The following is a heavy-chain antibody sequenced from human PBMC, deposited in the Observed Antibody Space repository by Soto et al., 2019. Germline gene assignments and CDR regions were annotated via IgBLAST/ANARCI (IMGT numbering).Heavy chain of an antibody. CDR3: ATEASGSSWYYFDY. J-gene: IGHJ4*02. CDR2: FDPEDGET. D-gene: IGHD6-13*01. CDR1: GYTLTELS. Sequence: ASVKVSGKVSGYTLTELSMHWVRQAPGKGLEWMGGFDPEDGETIYAQKFQGRVTMTEDTSTDTAYMELSSLRSEDTAVYYCATEASGSSWYYFDYWGPGTMATVSS. V-gene: IGHV1-24*01.